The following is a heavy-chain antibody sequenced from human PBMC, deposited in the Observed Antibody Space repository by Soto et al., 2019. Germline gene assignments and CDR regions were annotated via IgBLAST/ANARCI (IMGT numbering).Heavy chain of an antibody. D-gene: IGHD6-13*01. CDR2: IYPGDSDT. Sequence: GESLKISCKGSGYSFTSYWIVWVRQMPGKGLEWMGIIYPGDSDTRYSPSFQGQVTISADKSISTAYLQWSSLKASDTAMYYCARLLQQLPYYYYGMDVWGQGTTVTVS. V-gene: IGHV5-51*01. CDR1: GYSFTSYW. J-gene: IGHJ6*02. CDR3: ARLLQQLPYYYYGMDV.